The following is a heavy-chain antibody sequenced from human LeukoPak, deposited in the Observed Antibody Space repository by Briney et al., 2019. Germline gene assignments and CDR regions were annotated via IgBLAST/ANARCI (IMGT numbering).Heavy chain of an antibody. Sequence: ASVKVSCKASGGTFSSYAISWVRQAPGQGLEWMGGIIPIFGTANYAQKFQGRVTITADESTSTAYMELSSLRSEDTAVYYCARNRKQLYCSSTSCSSYGRDVWGKGPTVTVSS. CDR1: GGTFSSYA. CDR3: ARNRKQLYCSSTSCSSYGRDV. CDR2: IIPIFGTA. J-gene: IGHJ6*04. V-gene: IGHV1-69*13. D-gene: IGHD2-2*01.